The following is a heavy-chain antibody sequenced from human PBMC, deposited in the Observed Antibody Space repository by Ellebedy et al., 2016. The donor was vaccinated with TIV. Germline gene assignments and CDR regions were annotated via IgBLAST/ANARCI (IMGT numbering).Heavy chain of an antibody. CDR2: ISSSSTI. J-gene: IGHJ4*02. D-gene: IGHD4-11*01. V-gene: IGHV3-48*02. Sequence: GESLKISCAASGFTFSSYSMNWVRQAPGKGLEWVSYISSSSTIYYADSVKGRFTISRDNAKNSLYLQMNSLRDEDTAVYYCARLTRDYWGQGTLVTVSS. CDR3: ARLTRDY. CDR1: GFTFSSYS.